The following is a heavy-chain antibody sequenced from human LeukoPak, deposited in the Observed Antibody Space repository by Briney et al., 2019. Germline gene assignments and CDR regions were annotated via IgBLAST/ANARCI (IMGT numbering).Heavy chain of an antibody. Sequence: GASVKVSCKASGYTFTGYYMHWVRQAPGQGLEWMGWINPNSGDTNYAQKFQGRVTMTRDTSISTAYMELSRLRSDDTAVYYCARDPKGTPSGYYYMDVWGKGTTVTVSS. J-gene: IGHJ6*03. D-gene: IGHD1-26*01. CDR2: INPNSGDT. V-gene: IGHV1-2*02. CDR3: ARDPKGTPSGYYYMDV. CDR1: GYTFTGYY.